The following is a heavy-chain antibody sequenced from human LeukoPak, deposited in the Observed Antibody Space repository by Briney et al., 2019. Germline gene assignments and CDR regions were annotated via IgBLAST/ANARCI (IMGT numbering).Heavy chain of an antibody. V-gene: IGHV1-69*01. CDR3: VRGAYYGSGITYGMDV. D-gene: IGHD3-10*01. Sequence: AASVKVSCKASGGTFSSYAISWVRQAPGQGLEWMGGIIPIFGTANYAQKFQGRVTITADESTSTAYMELSSLRSEDTAVYYCVRGAYYGSGITYGMDVWGKGTTVTVSS. CDR2: IIPIFGTA. CDR1: GGTFSSYA. J-gene: IGHJ6*04.